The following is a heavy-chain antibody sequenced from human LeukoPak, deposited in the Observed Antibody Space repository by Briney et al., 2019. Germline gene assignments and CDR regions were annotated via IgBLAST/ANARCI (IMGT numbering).Heavy chain of an antibody. V-gene: IGHV4-4*07. J-gene: IGHJ6*03. CDR2: IYTGGST. CDR3: ARSSTTDANHYYYYYMDV. CDR1: GGSISTYY. D-gene: IGHD2-2*01. Sequence: SETLSLTCTVSGGSISTYYWSWIRQPAGKGLEWIGRIYTGGSTNYNPSLESRVTMSINTPENHFSLKLSSVTAADTAVYYCARSSTTDANHYYYYYMDVWGRGTTVTVSS.